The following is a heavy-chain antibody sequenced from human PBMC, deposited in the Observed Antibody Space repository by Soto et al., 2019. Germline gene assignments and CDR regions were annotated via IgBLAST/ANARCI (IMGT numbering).Heavy chain of an antibody. V-gene: IGHV4-4*07. CDR3: VRDGTKTLRDWFDH. D-gene: IGHD1-1*01. CDR2: IYATGTT. Sequence: LSLTCTVSGASISGFYWSWIRKSAGKGLEWIGRIYATGTTDYNPSLKSRVMMSVDTSKKQFSLKLRSVTAADTAVYYCVRDGTKTLRDWFDHWGQGISVTVSS. CDR1: GASISGFY. J-gene: IGHJ5*02.